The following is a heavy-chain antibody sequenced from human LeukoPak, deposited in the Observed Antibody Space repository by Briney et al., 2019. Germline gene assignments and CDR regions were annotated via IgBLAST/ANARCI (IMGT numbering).Heavy chain of an antibody. D-gene: IGHD3-22*01. V-gene: IGHV3-7*01. Sequence: GGSLRLSCAASGFTFSSYWMSWVRQAPGKGLEWVASIKQDGNEKYSVDSVKGRFTISRDNAKNSLYLQMNSLRAEDTAVYYCARNGFDDSSGYSLRRFDYWGQGTLVTVSS. CDR2: IKQDGNEK. CDR1: GFTFSSYW. J-gene: IGHJ4*02. CDR3: ARNGFDDSSGYSLRRFDY.